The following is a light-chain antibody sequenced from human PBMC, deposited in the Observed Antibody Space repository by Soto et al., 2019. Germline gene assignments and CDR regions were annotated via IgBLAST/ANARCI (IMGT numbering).Light chain of an antibody. V-gene: IGLV1-44*01. J-gene: IGLJ1*01. CDR1: SSNIGSNN. Sequence: QSLLAKPPSSSVTPGQMVTISCSGSSSNIGSNNVNWYQQLPGTAPKLVIYSNIQRPSGVPDRFSGSKSGTSAPLAISGLMSDDEADSYCAAWDDSLHVYVFGAGTKVTV. CDR3: AAWDDSLHVYV. CDR2: SNI.